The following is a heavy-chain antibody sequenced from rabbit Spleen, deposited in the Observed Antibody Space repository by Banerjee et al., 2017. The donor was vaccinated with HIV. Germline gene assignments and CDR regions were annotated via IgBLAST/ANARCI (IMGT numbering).Heavy chain of an antibody. CDR1: GFSFSSSYW. CDR2: IYPVIDTR. V-gene: IGHV1S45*01. Sequence: QEQLEESGGDLVKPEGSLTLTCTASGFSFSSSYWICWVRQAPGKGLEWIGIIYPVIDTRYYASWVNGRFTISSDNAQNTVDLQMHSLTAADTATYFCAREDVGGSYTLWGPGTLVTVS. D-gene: IGHD1-1*01. J-gene: IGHJ4*01. CDR3: AREDVGGSYTL.